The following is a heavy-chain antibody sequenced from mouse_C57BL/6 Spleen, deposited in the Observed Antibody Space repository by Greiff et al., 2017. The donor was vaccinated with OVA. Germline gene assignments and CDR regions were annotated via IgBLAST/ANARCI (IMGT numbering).Heavy chain of an antibody. D-gene: IGHD2-13*01. V-gene: IGHV1-59*01. J-gene: IGHJ3*01. Sequence: QVQLKQPGAELVRPGTSVKLSCKASGYTFTSYWMHWVKQRPGQGLEWIGVIDPSDSYTNYNQKFKGKATLTVDTSSSTAYMQLSSLTSEDSAVYYCARSHDFAYWGQGTLVTVSA. CDR1: GYTFTSYW. CDR3: ARSHDFAY. CDR2: IDPSDSYT.